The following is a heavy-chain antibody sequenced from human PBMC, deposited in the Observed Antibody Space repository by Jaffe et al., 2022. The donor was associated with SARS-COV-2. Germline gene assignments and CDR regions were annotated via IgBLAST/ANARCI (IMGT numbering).Heavy chain of an antibody. V-gene: IGHV3-7*01. CDR2: IKQDGSEK. CDR1: GFTFSSYW. Sequence: EVQLVESGGGLVQPGGSLRLSCAASGFTFSSYWMSWVRQAPGKGLEWVANIKQDGSEKYYVDSVKGRFTISRDNAKNSLYLQMNSLRAEDTAVYYCARLGYSYGYYYYYYMDVWGKGTTVTVSS. D-gene: IGHD5-18*01. J-gene: IGHJ6*03. CDR3: ARLGYSYGYYYYYYMDV.